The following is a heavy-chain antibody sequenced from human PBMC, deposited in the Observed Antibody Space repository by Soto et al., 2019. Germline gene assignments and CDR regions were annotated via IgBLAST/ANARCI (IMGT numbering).Heavy chain of an antibody. D-gene: IGHD3-22*01. CDR1: GGSISSGGYY. CDR2: IYYSGST. CDR3: ASGYYDSSGYYTPTDD. V-gene: IGHV4-31*03. Sequence: QVQLQESGPGLVKPSQTLSLTCTVSGGSISSGGYYWSWIRQHPGKGLEGIGYIYYSGSTYYNPSLKSRVTLSVGPSKNQFCLKLSSVTDADTAVYYCASGYYDSSGYYTPTDDWGQGTLVTVSS. J-gene: IGHJ4*02.